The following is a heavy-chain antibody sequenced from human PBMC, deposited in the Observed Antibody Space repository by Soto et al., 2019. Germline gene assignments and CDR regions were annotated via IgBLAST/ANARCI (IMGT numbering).Heavy chain of an antibody. CDR2: ISSSSSTI. CDR3: VRARASGYSNRPGP. V-gene: IGHV3-48*01. Sequence: EVPLVESGGGLVQPGGSLRLSCAASGFTFSSYSMNWVRQAPGKGLEWVSYISSSSSTIYYADSVKGRFTISRDNAKNSLYLQMKSLRVEDTAVYYCVRARASGYSNRPGPWGQGTLVTVSS. CDR1: GFTFSSYS. D-gene: IGHD6-13*01. J-gene: IGHJ5*02.